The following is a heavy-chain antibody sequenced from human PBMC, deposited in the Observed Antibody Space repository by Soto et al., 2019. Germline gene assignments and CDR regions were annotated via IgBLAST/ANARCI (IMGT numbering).Heavy chain of an antibody. CDR2: IYYSGST. CDR3: ARQINRGIGPYYFDY. Sequence: SETQSLTCTVSGGSISSSSYYWGWIRQPPGKGLEWIGSIYYSGSTNYNPSLKSRVTISVDTSKNQFSLKLSSVTAADTAVYYCARQINRGIGPYYFDYWGQGTLVTVSS. CDR1: GGSISSSSYY. D-gene: IGHD3-16*01. J-gene: IGHJ4*02. V-gene: IGHV4-39*01.